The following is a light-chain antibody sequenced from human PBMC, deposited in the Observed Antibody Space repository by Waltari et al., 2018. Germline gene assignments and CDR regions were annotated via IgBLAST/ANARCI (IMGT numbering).Light chain of an antibody. CDR1: DVGRKG. CDR3: QVWDTSGDHVV. J-gene: IGLJ2*01. CDR2: SDG. Sequence: YVLTQPPSVSVAPGQTARISCGGKDVGRKGVHWYQKKSGQAPVVVIFSDGDRPSGIPARFGGSNSGNTATLTITRAEAGDEADYYCQVWDTSGDHVVFGGGTKLTVL. V-gene: IGLV3-21*04.